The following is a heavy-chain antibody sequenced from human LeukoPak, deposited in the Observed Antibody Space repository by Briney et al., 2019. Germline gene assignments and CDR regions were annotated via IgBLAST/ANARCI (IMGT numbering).Heavy chain of an antibody. Sequence: SETLSLTCTVSGVSMSSGNYYWTWIRKPAGKRLEWIGRIYGTGSTDYNPSLKSRVTISIDKSKKQFSLKVRSVTAADTAIYFCARDGCSSASCLNWFDPWGQGIQVTVSS. CDR2: IYGTGST. D-gene: IGHD2-2*01. J-gene: IGHJ5*02. V-gene: IGHV4-61*02. CDR3: ARDGCSSASCLNWFDP. CDR1: GVSMSSGNYY.